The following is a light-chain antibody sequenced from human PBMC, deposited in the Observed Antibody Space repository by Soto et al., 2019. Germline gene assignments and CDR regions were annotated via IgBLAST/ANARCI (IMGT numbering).Light chain of an antibody. CDR3: QQYNNRRT. J-gene: IGKJ1*01. CDR2: GAS. Sequence: EIVMTQSPAALSVYPGERATLSCRASQSVSSNLAWYQQKPGQAPRLLIYGASTRATGIPARFSGSGSGTEFTLTISSLQSEDFAVYYCQQYNNRRTFGQGTRWISN. V-gene: IGKV3-15*01. CDR1: QSVSSN.